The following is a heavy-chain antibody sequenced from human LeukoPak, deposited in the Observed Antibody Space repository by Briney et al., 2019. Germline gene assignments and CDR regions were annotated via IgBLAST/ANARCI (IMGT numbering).Heavy chain of an antibody. D-gene: IGHD5-18*01. CDR1: GGSISSSSYY. CDR3: ARVLNRIQLWPKEGKNDNWFDP. CDR2: IYYSGST. V-gene: IGHV4-39*07. J-gene: IGHJ5*02. Sequence: SETLSLTCTVSGGSISSSSYYWSWIRQSPGKGLEWIASIYYSGSTSYNPSLKSRVTISVDTSKNQFSLKLSSVTAADTAVYYCARVLNRIQLWPKEGKNDNWFDPWGQGTLVTVSS.